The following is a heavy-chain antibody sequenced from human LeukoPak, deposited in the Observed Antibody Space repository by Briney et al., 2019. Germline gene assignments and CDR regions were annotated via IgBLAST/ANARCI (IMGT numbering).Heavy chain of an antibody. CDR2: INPNSGGT. CDR3: ARDLKWNYFDY. CDR1: GYIFTGYY. Sequence: ASVKVSCKASGYIFTGYYMHWVRQAPGQGLEWMGWINPNSGGTNYAQEFQGRVTMTRDTSISTAYMELSRLRSDDTAVYYCARDLKWNYFDYWGQGTLVTVSS. J-gene: IGHJ4*02. D-gene: IGHD1-26*01. V-gene: IGHV1-2*02.